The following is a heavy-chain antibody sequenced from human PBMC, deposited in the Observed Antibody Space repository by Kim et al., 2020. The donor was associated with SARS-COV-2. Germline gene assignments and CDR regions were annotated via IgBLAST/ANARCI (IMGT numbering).Heavy chain of an antibody. D-gene: IGHD1-26*01. CDR2: ISGSGGTT. V-gene: IGHV3-23*01. J-gene: IGHJ4*02. CDR3: AKDRIVGATMGAYGY. CDR1: GFTFSSYA. Sequence: GGSLRLSCAASGFTFSSYAMSWVRQAPGKGLEWVSAISGSGGTTYYADSVKGRFTISRDNSKKTLYLQMNSLRAEDTAVYYCAKDRIVGATMGAYGYWGQETLVTVSS.